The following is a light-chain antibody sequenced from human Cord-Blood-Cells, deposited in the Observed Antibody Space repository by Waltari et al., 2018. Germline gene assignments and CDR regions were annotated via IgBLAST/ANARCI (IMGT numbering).Light chain of an antibody. CDR3: QQYGSSPT. V-gene: IGKV3-20*01. J-gene: IGKJ2*01. CDR2: GAS. Sequence: EIVLTQSPGTLSLSPGERATLSCRASQSLSSSYLAWYQQKPGQAPRLLIYGASSRATGIPDRFSDSGSGTDFTLTISRLEPEDFAVYYCQQYGSSPTFGQGTKLEIK. CDR1: QSLSSSY.